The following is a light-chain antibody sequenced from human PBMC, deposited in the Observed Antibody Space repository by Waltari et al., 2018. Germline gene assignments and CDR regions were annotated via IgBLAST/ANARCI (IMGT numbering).Light chain of an antibody. J-gene: IGKJ5*01. V-gene: IGKV3-11*01. CDR1: QSVSSY. CDR3: QQRANWPIT. Sequence: EIVLTQSPATLSLSPGERANLSCRASQSVSSYLILYQQKPGQAPRLLIYDAFNRATGIPARFSGSGSGTDFTLTISSLEPEDFAVYYCQQRANWPITFGQGTRLEIK. CDR2: DAF.